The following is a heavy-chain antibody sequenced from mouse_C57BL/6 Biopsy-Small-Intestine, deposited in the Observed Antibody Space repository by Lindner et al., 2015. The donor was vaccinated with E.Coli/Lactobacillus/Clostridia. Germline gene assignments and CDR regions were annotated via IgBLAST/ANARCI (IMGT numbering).Heavy chain of an antibody. CDR3: VIEADYSDY. D-gene: IGHD3-2*02. CDR1: GYSFTGHN. Sequence: VQLQESGPELVKPGGSVKMSCKASGYSFTGHNMHWVKQSHGKSLEWIGRINPYNGDTFYNQKFKGKATLTVDKSSSTVHMELRSLTSEDSAVYYCVIEADYSDYWGQGTTLTVSS. CDR2: INPYNGDT. J-gene: IGHJ2*01. V-gene: IGHV1-20*01.